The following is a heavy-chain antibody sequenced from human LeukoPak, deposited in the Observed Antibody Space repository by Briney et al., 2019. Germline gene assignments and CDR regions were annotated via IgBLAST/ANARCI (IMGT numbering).Heavy chain of an antibody. Sequence: ASVKVSCKASGYTFTSYDINWVRQATGQGLEWMGWMNPNSGNTGYAQKLQGRVTMTTDTSTSTAYMELRSLRSDDTAVYYCARVMTSGYSNWFDPWGQGTLVTVSS. D-gene: IGHD3-22*01. CDR3: ARVMTSGYSNWFDP. J-gene: IGHJ5*02. V-gene: IGHV1-8*01. CDR2: MNPNSGNT. CDR1: GYTFTSYD.